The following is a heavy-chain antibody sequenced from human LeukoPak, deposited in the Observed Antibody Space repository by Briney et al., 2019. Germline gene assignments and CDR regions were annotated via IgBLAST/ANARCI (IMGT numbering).Heavy chain of an antibody. J-gene: IGHJ4*02. D-gene: IGHD1-26*01. Sequence: ASVKVSCKGSGGTLSSYAISWVRQAPGQGLEWMGGIIPIFGTANYAQKFQGRVTITTDESTSTAYMELSSLRSEDTAVYYCARDTGIVGATEYWGQGTLVTVSS. CDR3: ARDTGIVGATEY. CDR2: IIPIFGTA. V-gene: IGHV1-69*05. CDR1: GGTLSSYA.